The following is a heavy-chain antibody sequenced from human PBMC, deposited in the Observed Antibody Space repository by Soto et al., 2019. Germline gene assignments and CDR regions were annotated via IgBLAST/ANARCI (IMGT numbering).Heavy chain of an antibody. D-gene: IGHD1-1*01. V-gene: IGHV4-30-4*01. CDR2: ILFSGCT. J-gene: IGHJ5*02. Sequence: QTLSPTSTLSGASITTGASYWDWIRQPPGRGLEWIKYILFSGCTYYNPSLRSRVSTSIATSKNQCSLYLTSVTAADTAVYYCARIGTVSGIVTNNWFDLWGQGTLVTVSS. CDR1: GASITTGASY. CDR3: ARIGTVSGIVTNNWFDL.